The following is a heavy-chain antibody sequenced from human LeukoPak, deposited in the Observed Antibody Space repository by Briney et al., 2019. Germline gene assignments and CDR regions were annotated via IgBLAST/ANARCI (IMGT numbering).Heavy chain of an antibody. CDR2: IKQDGSEK. CDR1: GFTFSSYW. Sequence: GGSLRLSCAASGFTFSSYWMSWVRQAPGKGLEWVANIKQDGSEKYYVDSVKGRFTISRDNAKNSPYLQMNSLRAEDTAVYYCARCVVVPAAIVSYNWFDPWGQGTLVTVSS. D-gene: IGHD2-2*01. J-gene: IGHJ5*02. CDR3: ARCVVVPAAIVSYNWFDP. V-gene: IGHV3-7*01.